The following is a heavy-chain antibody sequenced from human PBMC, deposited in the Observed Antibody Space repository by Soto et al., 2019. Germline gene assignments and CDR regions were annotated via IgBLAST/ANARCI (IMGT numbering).Heavy chain of an antibody. V-gene: IGHV3-30*18. CDR1: GFTFRNYA. J-gene: IGHJ6*02. CDR2: ISYDGSNK. D-gene: IGHD2-2*01. CDR3: AKDLCSSSSCYYNYGMDV. Sequence: QVELVESGGGVVQPGRSLRLSCAASGFTFRNYAMHWVRQAPGKGLEWVAVISYDGSNKYYADSVKGRFTISRDNSKNTLYLQMNSLRVEDTAVYYGAKDLCSSSSCYYNYGMDVWGQGTTVTVSS.